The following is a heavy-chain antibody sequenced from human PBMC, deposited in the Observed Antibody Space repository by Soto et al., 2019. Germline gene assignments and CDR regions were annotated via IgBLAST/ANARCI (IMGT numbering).Heavy chain of an antibody. Sequence: GGSLRLSCAASGFTVSSNYMSWVRQAPGKGLEWVSIIYSGGSTYYADSVKGRFTISRDNSKNTLYLQMNSLRAEDTAVYYCAKDMPSGSGPFDYWGQGTLVTVSS. D-gene: IGHD3-10*01. V-gene: IGHV3-53*01. J-gene: IGHJ4*02. CDR1: GFTVSSNY. CDR3: AKDMPSGSGPFDY. CDR2: IYSGGST.